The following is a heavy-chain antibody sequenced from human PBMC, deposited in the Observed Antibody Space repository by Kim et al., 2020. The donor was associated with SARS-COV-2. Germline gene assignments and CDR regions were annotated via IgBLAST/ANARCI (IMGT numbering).Heavy chain of an antibody. V-gene: IGHV4-59*01. Sequence: SETLSLTCTVSGGSISSYYWSWIRQPPGKGLEWIGYIYYSGSTNYNPSLKSRVTISVDTSKNQFSLKLSSVTAADTAVYYCARGPSRTGAIYYYYGMDVWGQGTTVTVSS. CDR2: IYYSGST. CDR1: GGSISSYY. J-gene: IGHJ6*02. D-gene: IGHD7-27*01. CDR3: ARGPSRTGAIYYYYGMDV.